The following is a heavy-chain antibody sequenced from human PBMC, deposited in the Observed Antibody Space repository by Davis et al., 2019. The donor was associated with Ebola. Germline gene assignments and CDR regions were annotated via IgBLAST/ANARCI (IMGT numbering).Heavy chain of an antibody. CDR2: ISGSGGST. CDR1: GFTFSSYA. Sequence: PGGSLRLSCAASGFTFSSYAMSWVRQAPGKGLEWVSAISGSGGSTYYADSVKGRFTISRDNSKNTLYLQMNSLRAEDTAVYYCAKPLEGWYDSSGPSDYWGQGTLVTVSS. CDR3: AKPLEGWYDSSGPSDY. V-gene: IGHV3-23*01. D-gene: IGHD3-22*01. J-gene: IGHJ4*02.